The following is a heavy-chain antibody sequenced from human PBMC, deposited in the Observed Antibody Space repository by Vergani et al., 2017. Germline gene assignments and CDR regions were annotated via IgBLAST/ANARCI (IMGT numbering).Heavy chain of an antibody. CDR3: ARSPTGPPYYGSGNRRVGWFDP. Sequence: EVQLVQSGAEVKKPGESLKISCKGSGYSFTSYWIGWVRQMPGKGLEWMGIIYPGDSDTRYSPSFQGQVTISADKSISTAYLQWSSLKVSDTAMYYCARSPTGPPYYGSGNRRVGWFDPWGQGTLVTVSS. CDR1: GYSFTSYW. J-gene: IGHJ5*02. CDR2: IYPGDSDT. D-gene: IGHD3-10*01. V-gene: IGHV5-51*01.